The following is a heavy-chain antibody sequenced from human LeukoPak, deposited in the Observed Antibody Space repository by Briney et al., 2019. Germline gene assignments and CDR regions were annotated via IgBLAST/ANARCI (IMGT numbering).Heavy chain of an antibody. CDR2: IKQDGSEK. V-gene: IGHV3-7*01. J-gene: IGHJ6*02. CDR1: GFTFSSYW. CDR3: ARDRGYYYYGMDA. Sequence: GGSLRLSCAASGFTFSSYWMSWVRQAPGKGLEWVANIKQDGSEKYYVDSVKGRFTISRDNSKNTLYLQMNSLRAEDTAVYYCARDRGYYYYGMDAWGQGTTVTVSS.